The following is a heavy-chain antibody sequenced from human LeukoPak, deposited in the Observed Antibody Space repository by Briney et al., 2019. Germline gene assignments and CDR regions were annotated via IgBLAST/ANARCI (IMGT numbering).Heavy chain of an antibody. D-gene: IGHD6-19*01. Sequence: ASVKVSCKASRDTFTSYYMHWVRQAPGQGLEWMGIINPSGGSTNYAQKLQGRVTMTTDTSTSTAYMELRSLRSDVTAVYYCARGAPYSSGWYLFDYWGQGTLVTVSS. CDR1: RDTFTSYY. J-gene: IGHJ4*02. CDR3: ARGAPYSSGWYLFDY. CDR2: INPSGGST. V-gene: IGHV1-46*01.